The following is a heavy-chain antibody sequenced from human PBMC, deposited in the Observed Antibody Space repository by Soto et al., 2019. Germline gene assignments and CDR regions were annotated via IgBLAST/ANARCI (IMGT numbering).Heavy chain of an antibody. CDR3: ARQGGEYNTMSDY. CDR2: IFPRDSDT. D-gene: IGHD3-10*01. J-gene: IGHJ4*02. Sequence: GESLKISCQTSGFTFTDYWIGWVRQMPGKGLEWVGVIFPRDSDTRYNQSFRGQVTISADKSITTAYLQWNSLRASDTAMYYCARQGGEYNTMSDYWGQGTLVTVSS. CDR1: GFTFTDYW. V-gene: IGHV5-51*01.